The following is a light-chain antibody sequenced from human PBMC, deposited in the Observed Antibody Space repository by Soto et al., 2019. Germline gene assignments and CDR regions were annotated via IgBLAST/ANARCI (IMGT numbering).Light chain of an antibody. Sequence: QSALTQPASVSGSPGQSITISCTGTSSDVGGYNYVSWYPQHPGKAPKLMIYEVSNRPSGVSNRFSGSKSGNTASLTISGLQAEDEADYYCSSYTSSSSYVFGTGTKLTVL. CDR2: EVS. J-gene: IGLJ1*01. V-gene: IGLV2-14*01. CDR3: SSYTSSSSYV. CDR1: SSDVGGYNY.